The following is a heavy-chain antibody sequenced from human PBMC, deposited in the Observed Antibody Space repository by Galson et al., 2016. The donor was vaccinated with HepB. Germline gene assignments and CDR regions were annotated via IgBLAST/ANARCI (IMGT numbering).Heavy chain of an antibody. CDR3: ARENVALAAHDI. D-gene: IGHD6-25*01. CDR1: GDSMNIYF. V-gene: IGHV4-4*07. CDR2: VYASGDT. Sequence: SETLSLTCTVSGDSMNIYFWNWIRQPAGKGLGWIGRVYASGDTNYNPSLKSRVTMSLDTSLRQFSLKLTSVTAADTAVYYCARENVALAAHDIWGQGILVAVS. J-gene: IGHJ4*02.